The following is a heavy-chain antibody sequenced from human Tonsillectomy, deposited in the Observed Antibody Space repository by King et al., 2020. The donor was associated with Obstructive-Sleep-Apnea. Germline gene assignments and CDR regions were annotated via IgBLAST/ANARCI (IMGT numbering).Heavy chain of an antibody. Sequence: VQLVDSGGGVVQPGRSLRLSCSASGFTFSNYGMHWVRRAPGKGLEWVAVISYDGSNEYYTDSVRGRLTISKGNSKNTLFLEMNSLRAEDTAVYYCAKDEGCVRGVISEYFQHWGQGTLVTVSS. CDR1: GFTFSNYG. V-gene: IGHV3-30*18. CDR2: ISYDGSNE. D-gene: IGHD3-10*02. J-gene: IGHJ1*01. CDR3: AKDEGCVRGVISEYFQH.